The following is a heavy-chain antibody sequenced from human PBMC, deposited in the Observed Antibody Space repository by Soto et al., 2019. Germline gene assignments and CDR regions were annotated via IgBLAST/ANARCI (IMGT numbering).Heavy chain of an antibody. V-gene: IGHV3-23*01. CDR3: AKRGAGHDFDY. D-gene: IGHD6-19*01. J-gene: IGHJ4*02. CDR1: GFTFSNYA. Sequence: EVQLLESGGGLVQPGGSLRLSCAASGFTFSNYAMSWVRQAPGKELEWVSVISGSGDSTYYADSVKGRFTISRDNSKNTLYLQMNSLRAGDTAVYYCAKRGAGHDFDYWGQGTLVTVSS. CDR2: ISGSGDST.